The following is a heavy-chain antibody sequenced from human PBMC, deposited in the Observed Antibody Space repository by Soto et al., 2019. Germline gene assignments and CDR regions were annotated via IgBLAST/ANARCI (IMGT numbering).Heavy chain of an antibody. J-gene: IGHJ4*02. CDR3: ARVYYDSSGYPDY. Sequence: GASVKVSCKASGGTFSSYTISWVRQAPGQGLEWMGRIIPILGIANYAQKFQGRVTITADKSTSTAYMELSSLRSEDTAVYYCARVYYDSSGYPDYWGQGTLVTVSS. CDR2: IIPILGIA. CDR1: GGTFSSYT. V-gene: IGHV1-69*02. D-gene: IGHD3-22*01.